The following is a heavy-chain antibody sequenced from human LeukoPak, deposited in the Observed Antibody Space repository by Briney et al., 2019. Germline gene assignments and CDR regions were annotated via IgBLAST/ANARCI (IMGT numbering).Heavy chain of an antibody. V-gene: IGHV3-30*03. J-gene: IGHJ5*02. D-gene: IGHD3-3*01. CDR2: ISNDGDDR. CDR3: ARDGVIISASYWFDL. CDR1: GFTFNNYP. Sequence: GGSLGLSCAASGFTFNNYPLHWVRQAPGKGLEWVAVISNDGDDRHYADSVQGRFSISRDNSKNTLYLQMNSLRVEDTALYHCARDGVIISASYWFDLWGQGTLVTVSS.